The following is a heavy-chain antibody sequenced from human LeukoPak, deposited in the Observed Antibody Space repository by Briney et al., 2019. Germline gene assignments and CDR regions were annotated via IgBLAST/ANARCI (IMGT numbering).Heavy chain of an antibody. J-gene: IGHJ4*02. CDR1: GFIFYNYA. V-gene: IGHV3-23*01. Sequence: GGSLRLSCAASGFIFYNYAMSWVRQAPGKGLEWVSVVGVSGGTTYYADSVKGRFTISRDNSKNTLYLEINSLRAEDTAVYYCSPLGSGVDYWGQGTLVTVTS. D-gene: IGHD6-19*01. CDR3: SPLGSGVDY. CDR2: VGVSGGTT.